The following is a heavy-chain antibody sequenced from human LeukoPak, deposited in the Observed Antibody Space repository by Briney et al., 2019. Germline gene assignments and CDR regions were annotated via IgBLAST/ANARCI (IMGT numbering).Heavy chain of an antibody. CDR3: TRDRSRAEDD. D-gene: IGHD1-14*01. V-gene: IGHV3-7*01. J-gene: IGHJ4*02. Sequence: GGSLGLSCAASGFTFSEHWMSWVRQAPGKGLEWVANINQGGSDKYYVDSVKGRFTISRDNANNLLYLQMNSLRGEDTAVYYCTRDRSRAEDDWGQGTLVTVSS. CDR1: GFTFSEHW. CDR2: INQGGSDK.